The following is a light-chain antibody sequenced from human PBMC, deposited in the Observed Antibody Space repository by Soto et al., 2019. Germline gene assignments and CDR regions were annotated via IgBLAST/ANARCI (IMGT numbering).Light chain of an antibody. Sequence: EVVMTQSPATLSLSPGERATLSCRASQNVSSNLAWYQQKPGQAPRLLIYGASTRATGIPARFSGSGSGTEFTLTISSLQSEDFAVYFCQQYNIWPQTFGQGTKVDIK. CDR1: QNVSSN. J-gene: IGKJ1*01. V-gene: IGKV3-15*01. CDR3: QQYNIWPQT. CDR2: GAS.